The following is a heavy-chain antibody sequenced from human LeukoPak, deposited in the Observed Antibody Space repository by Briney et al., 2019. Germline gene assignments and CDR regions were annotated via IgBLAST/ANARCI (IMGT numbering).Heavy chain of an antibody. CDR1: GGTFSSYA. J-gene: IGHJ4*02. V-gene: IGHV1-69*13. CDR3: ARDLFTYYDSSGLRF. Sequence: SVKVSCKASGGTFSSYAISWVRQAPGQGLEWMGGIIPIFGTANYAQKFQGRVTITADESTSTAYMELSSLKSEDTAVYYCARDLFTYYDSSGLRFWGQGTLVTVSS. CDR2: IIPIFGTA. D-gene: IGHD3-22*01.